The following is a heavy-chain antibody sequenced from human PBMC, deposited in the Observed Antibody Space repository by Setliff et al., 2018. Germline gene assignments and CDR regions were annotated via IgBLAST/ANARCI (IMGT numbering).Heavy chain of an antibody. V-gene: IGHV4-39*07. D-gene: IGHD2-15*01. CDR3: ARGIGGYCNISCSNESWP. J-gene: IGHJ5*02. CDR1: GGSVSNSGFF. CDR2: IYDSGSS. Sequence: SETLSLTCTVSGGSVSNSGFFWGWLRQAPGKGLEWIGNIYDSGSSNYNASLKSRLIITRDTSKNQISLKLTSVTAADTAVYYCARGIGGYCNISCSNESWPWGQGTLVTVSS.